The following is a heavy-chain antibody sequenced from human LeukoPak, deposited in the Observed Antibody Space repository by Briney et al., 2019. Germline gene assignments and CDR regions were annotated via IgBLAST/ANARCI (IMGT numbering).Heavy chain of an antibody. Sequence: ASVRVSCKASGYTFPSFDINWVRQATGQGLEWMGWMNPYSGDTGFAQKFQDRVSMTRNTSISTAYMQLGSLIAEDTAIYYCARGPRELWFGESQVDWGQGTLVTVSS. D-gene: IGHD3-10*01. CDR3: ARGPRELWFGESQVD. CDR2: MNPYSGDT. V-gene: IGHV1-8*01. J-gene: IGHJ4*02. CDR1: GYTFPSFD.